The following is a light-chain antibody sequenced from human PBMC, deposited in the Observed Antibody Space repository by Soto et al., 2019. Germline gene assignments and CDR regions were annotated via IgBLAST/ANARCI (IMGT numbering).Light chain of an antibody. V-gene: IGKV4-1*01. CDR2: WAS. CDR3: QQYYSTPIT. J-gene: IGKJ5*01. CDR1: QSVLYSSNNKNY. Sequence: DIVMTQSPDSLAVSLGERATINCKSSQSVLYSSNNKNYLAWYQQKPGQPPKLLIYWASTRESGVPDRFSGSGSGTDFTITISSLQADDVAVYYCQQYYSTPITFGQGTRLEIK.